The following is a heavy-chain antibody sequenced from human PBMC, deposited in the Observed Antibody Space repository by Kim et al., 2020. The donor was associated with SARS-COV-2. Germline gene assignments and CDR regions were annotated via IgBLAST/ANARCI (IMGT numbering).Heavy chain of an antibody. CDR2: IYTSGST. Sequence: SETLSLTCTVSGFSIILDYWSWIRQPAGKGLEWIGRIYTSGSTNYNPSLKSRVTMSVDTSKNQFSLKLSSVTAADTAVYYCAREPGYYSSPEGGFFDYWGQGTLVTVSS. J-gene: IGHJ4*02. V-gene: IGHV4-4*07. CDR1: GFSIILDY. CDR3: AREPGYYSSPEGGFFDY. D-gene: IGHD6-13*01.